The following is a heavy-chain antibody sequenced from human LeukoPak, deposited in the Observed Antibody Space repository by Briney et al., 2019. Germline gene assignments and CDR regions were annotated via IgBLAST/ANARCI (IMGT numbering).Heavy chain of an antibody. J-gene: IGHJ6*03. CDR1: GYTFTSYG. Sequence: ASVKVSCKASGYTFTSYGISWVRQAPGQGLEWMGWISAYNGNTNYAQKLQGRVTMTTDTSTSTAYMELRSLRSDDTAVYYCARDVRGCTGGVCYYHYYYYMDVWGKGTTVTVSS. V-gene: IGHV1-18*01. D-gene: IGHD2-8*02. CDR2: ISAYNGNT. CDR3: ARDVRGCTGGVCYYHYYYYMDV.